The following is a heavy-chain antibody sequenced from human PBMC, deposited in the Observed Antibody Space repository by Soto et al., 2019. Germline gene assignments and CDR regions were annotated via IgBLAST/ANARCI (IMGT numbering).Heavy chain of an antibody. CDR1: GGSISSSNW. Sequence: SETLSLTCAVSGGSISSSNWWNCVRQPPGKGLEWIGEIYHTGNTNYNPSLKSRVTISVDKSNNQFSLKLSSVTAADTAVYYCARVAPRYCSSTSCYVYYYYGMDVWGQGTTVTVSS. J-gene: IGHJ6*02. CDR3: ARVAPRYCSSTSCYVYYYYGMDV. CDR2: IYHTGNT. D-gene: IGHD2-2*01. V-gene: IGHV4-4*02.